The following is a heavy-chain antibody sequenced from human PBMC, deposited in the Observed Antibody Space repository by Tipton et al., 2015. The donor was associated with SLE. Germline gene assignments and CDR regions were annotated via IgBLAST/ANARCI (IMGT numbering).Heavy chain of an antibody. V-gene: IGHV3-11*06. Sequence: LSLTCAVSGYSISSGYYWGWIRQPPGKGLEWVSSISSSSNYIYYADSVKGRFTVSRDNARNSLYLQVNSLRAEDTAMYYCARVTYNERVDYWGQGILVTVSS. D-gene: IGHD1-1*01. CDR2: ISSSSNYI. CDR1: GYSISSGYY. CDR3: ARVTYNERVDY. J-gene: IGHJ4*02.